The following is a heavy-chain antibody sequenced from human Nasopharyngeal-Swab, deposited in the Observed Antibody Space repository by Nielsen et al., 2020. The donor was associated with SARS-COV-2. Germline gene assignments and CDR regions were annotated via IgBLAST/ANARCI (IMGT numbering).Heavy chain of an antibody. V-gene: IGHV3-73*01. CDR1: GFTFSGYA. J-gene: IGHJ6*03. D-gene: IGHD6-13*01. CDR2: IRSKANSYET. CDR3: TSSIAAAGSRYYYYYMDV. Sequence: GGSLRPSCAASGFTFSGYAMHWVRQASGKGLEWVGGIRSKANSYETAYAASGKGRFTISRDDSKNTAYLQMNSLKTEDTAVYYCTSSIAAAGSRYYYYYMDVWGKGTTVTVSS.